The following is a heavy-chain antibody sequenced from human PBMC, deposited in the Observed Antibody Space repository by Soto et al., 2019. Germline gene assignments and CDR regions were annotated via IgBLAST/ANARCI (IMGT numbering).Heavy chain of an antibody. CDR1: GFPFTTYG. Sequence: QVQLVESGGGVVQPGRSLRLSCAASGFPFTTYGMHWVREGPGKGLEWVAVISYDGSNTYYADSVKGRFTISRDNSKNTRYLQMNSLRPNDTALYYCVGGQYYFDYRGQGTLVTVSS. D-gene: IGHD3-10*01. J-gene: IGHJ4*02. CDR2: ISYDGSNT. V-gene: IGHV3-30*03. CDR3: VGGQYYFDY.